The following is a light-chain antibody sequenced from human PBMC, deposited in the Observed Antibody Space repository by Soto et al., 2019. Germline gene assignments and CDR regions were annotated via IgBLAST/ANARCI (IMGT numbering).Light chain of an antibody. Sequence: EIVMTQSPATLSVSPGERATLSCRASQSVYSTLAWYQQKPGKAPSLLIYHASTRATGIPARFSGSGSGTEFTLTISSLQSEDFAVYYCQQYNKWPLTFGGGTKVEIK. CDR1: QSVYST. CDR2: HAS. CDR3: QQYNKWPLT. J-gene: IGKJ4*01. V-gene: IGKV3-15*01.